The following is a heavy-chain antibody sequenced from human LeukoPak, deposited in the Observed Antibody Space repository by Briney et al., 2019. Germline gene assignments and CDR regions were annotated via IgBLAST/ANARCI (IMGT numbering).Heavy chain of an antibody. CDR2: INWNGGST. D-gene: IGHD1-1*01. Sequence: GGSLRLSCAASGFTFDDYGMSWVRQAPGKGLEWVSGINWNGGSTGYADSVKGRFTISRDNAKNSLYLQVNSLRAEDTVLYYCARDPGYVQLEHTYDYWGQGTLVTVSS. CDR3: ARDPGYVQLEHTYDY. V-gene: IGHV3-20*04. CDR1: GFTFDDYG. J-gene: IGHJ4*02.